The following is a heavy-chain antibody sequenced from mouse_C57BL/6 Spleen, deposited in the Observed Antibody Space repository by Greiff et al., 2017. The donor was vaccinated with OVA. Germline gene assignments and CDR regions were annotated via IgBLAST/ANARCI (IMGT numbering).Heavy chain of an antibody. Sequence: QVQLKESGPGLVQPSQSLSITCTVSGFSLTSYGVHWVRQSPGKGLEWLGVIWSGGSTDYNAAFISRLSISKDNSKSQVFCKMNRLQADDTAIYYCARDGYYGYFDVWGTGTTVTVSS. CDR1: GFSLTSYG. J-gene: IGHJ1*03. V-gene: IGHV2-2*01. D-gene: IGHD2-3*01. CDR2: IWSGGST. CDR3: ARDGYYGYFDV.